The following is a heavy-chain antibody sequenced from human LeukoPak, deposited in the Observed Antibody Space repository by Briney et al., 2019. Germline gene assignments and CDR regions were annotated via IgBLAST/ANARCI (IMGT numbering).Heavy chain of an antibody. Sequence: SETLSLTCAVSGGSISSGGYSWSWIRQPPGKGLEWIGYIYHSGSTYYNPSLKSRVTISVDRSKNQFSLKLSSVTAADTAVYYCARGLSSGYSVYFDYRGQGTLVTVSS. CDR3: ARGLSSGYSVYFDY. CDR1: GGSISSGGYS. J-gene: IGHJ4*02. V-gene: IGHV4-30-2*01. D-gene: IGHD3-22*01. CDR2: IYHSGST.